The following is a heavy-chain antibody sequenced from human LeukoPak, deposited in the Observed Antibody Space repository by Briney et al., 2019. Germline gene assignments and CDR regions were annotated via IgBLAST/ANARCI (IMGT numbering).Heavy chain of an antibody. J-gene: IGHJ6*03. D-gene: IGHD3-22*01. CDR1: GFTFSSYE. CDR3: ARVGYYDSSSSYLGLYYYYYMDV. Sequence: PGGSLRLSCAASGFTFSSYEMNWVRQAPGKGLEWVSYISSSGSTIYYADSVKGRFTISRDNAKNSLYLQMNSLRAEDTALYYCARVGYYDSSSSYLGLYYYYYMDVWGKGTTVTISS. V-gene: IGHV3-48*03. CDR2: ISSSGSTI.